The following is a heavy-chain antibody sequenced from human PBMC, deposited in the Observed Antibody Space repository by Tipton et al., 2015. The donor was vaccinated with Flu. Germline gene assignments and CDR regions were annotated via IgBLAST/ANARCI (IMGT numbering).Heavy chain of an antibody. Sequence: QSGPEVKKPGASVKVSCKASGYTFTSYNMHWVRQAPGQGLEWMGMIYPAGGGITYAQKFQGRVIMTRDRSTATVHMELSGLKSDDTAMYYCARDKGGGTYTFDVWGQGTKVTVSS. J-gene: IGHJ3*01. CDR3: ARDKGGGTYTFDV. V-gene: IGHV1-46*01. CDR2: IYPAGGGI. D-gene: IGHD1-14*01. CDR1: GYTFTSYN.